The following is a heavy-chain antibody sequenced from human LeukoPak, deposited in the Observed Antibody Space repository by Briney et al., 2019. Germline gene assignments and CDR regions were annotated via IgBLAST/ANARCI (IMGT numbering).Heavy chain of an antibody. V-gene: IGHV3-30*18. D-gene: IGHD3-9*01. CDR2: ISYDGSNK. CDR1: GFTFSSYG. J-gene: IGHJ6*02. CDR3: AKDHSAPAYWYDILTGYPPKNYYGMDV. Sequence: GGSLRLSCAASGFTFSSYGMHWVRQAPGKGLEWVAVISYDGSNKYYADSVKGRFTISRDNSKNILYLQMNSLRAEDTAVDYCAKDHSAPAYWYDILTGYPPKNYYGMDVWGQGTTVTVSS.